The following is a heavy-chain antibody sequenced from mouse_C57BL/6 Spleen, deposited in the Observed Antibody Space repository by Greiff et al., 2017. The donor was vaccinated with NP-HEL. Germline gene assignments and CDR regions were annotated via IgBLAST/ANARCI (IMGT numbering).Heavy chain of an antibody. Sequence: VKLQESGAELARPGASVKLSCKASGYTFTSYGISWVKQRTGQGLEWIGEIYPRSGNTYYNEKFKGKATLTADKSSSTAYMELRSLTSEDSAFYFGARGDYDRRGFAYWGQGTLVTVSA. CDR2: IYPRSGNT. V-gene: IGHV1-81*01. CDR3: ARGDYDRRGFAY. CDR1: GYTFTSYG. J-gene: IGHJ3*01. D-gene: IGHD2-4*01.